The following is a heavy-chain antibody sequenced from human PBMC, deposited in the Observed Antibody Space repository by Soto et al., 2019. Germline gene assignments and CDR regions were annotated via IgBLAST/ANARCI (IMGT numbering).Heavy chain of an antibody. CDR3: ANAEHPRRSIGFDY. CDR2: ISATGGST. J-gene: IGHJ4*02. D-gene: IGHD3-16*02. Sequence: LRLSCAGSGFTFASYVMTWVRQAPGKGLEWVSSISATGGSTYYAGSVKGRFTISRVNSKNTLYLQMNSLRAEDTAIYYCANAEHPRRSIGFDYWGQGTLVTVSS. CDR1: GFTFASYV. V-gene: IGHV3-23*01.